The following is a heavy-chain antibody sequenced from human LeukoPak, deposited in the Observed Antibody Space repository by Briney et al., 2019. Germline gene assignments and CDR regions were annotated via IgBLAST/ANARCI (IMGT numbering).Heavy chain of an antibody. V-gene: IGHV3-7*01. CDR1: GFTFSSYW. Sequence: GGSLRLSCAASGFTFSSYWMSWVRQAPGKGLEWVANIKQDGSEKYYVDSVKGRFTISRGNAKNSLYLQMNSLRAEDTAVYYCAKDPDSSGWYGGFDYWGQGTLVTVSS. CDR2: IKQDGSEK. D-gene: IGHD6-19*01. CDR3: AKDPDSSGWYGGFDY. J-gene: IGHJ4*02.